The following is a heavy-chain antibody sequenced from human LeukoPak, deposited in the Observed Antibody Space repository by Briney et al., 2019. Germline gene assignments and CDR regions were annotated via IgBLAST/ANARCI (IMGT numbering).Heavy chain of an antibody. D-gene: IGHD2-2*01. J-gene: IGHJ5*02. CDR1: GYTFTGYY. Sequence: ASVKVSSKASGYTFTGYYMHWVRQAPGQGLEWMGWINPNSGGTNYAQKFQGRVTMTRDTSISTAYMELSRLRSDDTAVYYCAKDRPIYCSSTSCYGNVWFDPWGQGTLVTVSS. CDR3: AKDRPIYCSSTSCYGNVWFDP. CDR2: INPNSGGT. V-gene: IGHV1-2*02.